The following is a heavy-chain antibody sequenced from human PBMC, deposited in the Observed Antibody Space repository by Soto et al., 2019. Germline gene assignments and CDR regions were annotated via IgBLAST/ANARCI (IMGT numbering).Heavy chain of an antibody. CDR3: ARVSRVGATWLD. CDR2: INPSGGST. D-gene: IGHD1-26*01. Sequence: QVQLVQSGAEVKKPGASVKVSCKASGYTFTSYYMHWARQAPGQGLEWMGIINPSGGSTSYAQKFQGRGTMTRDTSTSTVYMELSSLRSEVTAVYYCARVSRVGATWLDWGQGTLVTVSS. V-gene: IGHV1-46*01. CDR1: GYTFTSYY. J-gene: IGHJ4*02.